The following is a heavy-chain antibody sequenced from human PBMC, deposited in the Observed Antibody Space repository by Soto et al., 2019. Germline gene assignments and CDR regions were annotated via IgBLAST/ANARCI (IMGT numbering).Heavy chain of an antibody. Sequence: QVQLVQSGAEVKRPGSSVKVSCKASGDTFAFHSINWVRQAPGLGLEWMGRINPILSMSNYAQRFQGRVTMTADKSTSTAYMVLGSLGSEDTAIYYCATSYGSGYRAFDYWGQGALVTVSS. V-gene: IGHV1-69*02. J-gene: IGHJ4*02. CDR1: GDTFAFHS. CDR2: INPILSMS. D-gene: IGHD3-10*01. CDR3: ATSYGSGYRAFDY.